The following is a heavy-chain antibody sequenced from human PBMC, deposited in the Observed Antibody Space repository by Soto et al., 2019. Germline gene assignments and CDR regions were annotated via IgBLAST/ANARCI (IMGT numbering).Heavy chain of an antibody. V-gene: IGHV3-23*01. Sequence: GGSLRLSCAASGFTFSSYAMGWVRQGPGKGLEWVAVVSIGGSTHYADSVRGQFTISRDNSKNTLSLQMNSLTAEDAAVYFCAKRRGAGGHFDYWGQGALVTVSS. CDR3: AKRRGAGGHFDY. CDR2: VSIGGST. J-gene: IGHJ4*02. CDR1: GFTFSSYA. D-gene: IGHD2-15*01.